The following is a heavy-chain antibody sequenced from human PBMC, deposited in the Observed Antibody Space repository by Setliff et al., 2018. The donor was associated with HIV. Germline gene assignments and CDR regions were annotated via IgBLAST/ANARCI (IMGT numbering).Heavy chain of an antibody. V-gene: IGHV4-61*08. Sequence: SETLSLTCTVSGGSISSGDYYWSWIRQPPGKGLEWIGFSYHSGSSKYNPSLKSRVTISVDTSRNQFSLKLSSVTAADTAVYYCARSLSGDYYYGMDVWGQGTTVTVSS. CDR2: SYHSGSS. J-gene: IGHJ6*02. CDR1: GGSISSGDYY. D-gene: IGHD3-10*01. CDR3: ARSLSGDYYYGMDV.